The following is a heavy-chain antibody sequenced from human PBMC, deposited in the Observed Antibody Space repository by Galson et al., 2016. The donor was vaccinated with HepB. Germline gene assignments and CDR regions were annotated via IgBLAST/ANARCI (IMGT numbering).Heavy chain of an antibody. D-gene: IGHD2-15*01. Sequence: SLRLSCAASGFTFSTYWMHWVRQAPGKGLVWVSRINPDGRSTAYADSVKGRFTSSRDNAKNTLYLQMNSPRAEDTAVYYCARAPDCGGGSCQGDYYYGMDVWGQGATVTVSS. V-gene: IGHV3-74*01. CDR2: INPDGRST. CDR1: GFTFSTYW. CDR3: ARAPDCGGGSCQGDYYYGMDV. J-gene: IGHJ6*02.